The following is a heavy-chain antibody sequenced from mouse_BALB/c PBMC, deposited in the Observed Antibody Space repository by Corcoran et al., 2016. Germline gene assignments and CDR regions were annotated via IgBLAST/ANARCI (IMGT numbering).Heavy chain of an antibody. J-gene: IGHJ3*01. Sequence: QVTLKESGPGILKPSQTLSLTCSFSGFSLTTYGMGIGWIRQPSGKDLEWLAHIWWDDDKYYNPSLESQLTISKDTSRNQVFLKITNVDTADTATYYCARRTSYGDSLAYWGQGTLVTVSA. CDR2: IWWDDDK. CDR3: ARRTSYGDSLAY. V-gene: IGHV8-8*01. CDR1: GFSLTTYGMG. D-gene: IGHD2-13*01.